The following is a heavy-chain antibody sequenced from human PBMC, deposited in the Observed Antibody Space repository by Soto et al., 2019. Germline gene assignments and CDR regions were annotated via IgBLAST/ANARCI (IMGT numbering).Heavy chain of an antibody. D-gene: IGHD5-18*01. Sequence: GGSLRLSCAASGFTFSSYEMNWVRQALGKGLEWVSYISSSGSTIYYADSVKGRFTISRDNAKNSLYLQMNSLRAEDTAVYYCAREGKIQLWLLFDYWGQGTLVTVSS. J-gene: IGHJ4*02. CDR3: AREGKIQLWLLFDY. CDR2: ISSSGSTI. CDR1: GFTFSSYE. V-gene: IGHV3-48*03.